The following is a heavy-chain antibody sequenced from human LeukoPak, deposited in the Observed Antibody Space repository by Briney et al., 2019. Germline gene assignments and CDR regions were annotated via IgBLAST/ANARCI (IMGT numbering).Heavy chain of an antibody. CDR1: GVTFISYE. CDR3: VGSANLAN. D-gene: IGHD4/OR15-4a*01. Sequence: GGSLRPSCAASGVTFISYEMNWVRQAPGKGLEWISYINGRGSTINYADSVKGRFTISRDNAKNSLYLQMHSLRVEDTAVYYCVGSANLANWGQGTLVTVSS. J-gene: IGHJ4*02. V-gene: IGHV3-48*03. CDR2: INGRGSTI.